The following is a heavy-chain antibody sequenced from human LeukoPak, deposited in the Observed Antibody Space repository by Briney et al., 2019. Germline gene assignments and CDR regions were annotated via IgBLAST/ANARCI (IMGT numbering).Heavy chain of an antibody. Sequence: AGGSLRLSCAASGFTFRNYWVNWVRQAPGKGLEWVANINEDGSEEYYVDSVKGRFTISRDNAKNSLYLQMNSLRAEDTAVYYCASRYSSSWYYYYYYMDVWGKGTTVTVSS. V-gene: IGHV3-7*01. J-gene: IGHJ6*03. CDR2: INEDGSEE. CDR1: GFTFRNYW. CDR3: ASRYSSSWYYYYYYMDV. D-gene: IGHD6-13*01.